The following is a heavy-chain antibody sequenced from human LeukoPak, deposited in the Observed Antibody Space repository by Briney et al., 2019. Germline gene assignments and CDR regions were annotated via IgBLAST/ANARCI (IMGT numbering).Heavy chain of an antibody. J-gene: IGHJ4*02. V-gene: IGHV3-30-3*01. Sequence: PGGSLRLSCAASGFAFSSYAMHWVRQAPGKGLEWVAVISYDGSNKYYADSVKGRFTISRDNSKNTLYLQMNSPRAEDTGVYYCSRDGSWNVWEYYFDYWGQGTLVTVSS. CDR3: SRDGSWNVWEYYFDY. D-gene: IGHD3-16*01. CDR2: ISYDGSNK. CDR1: GFAFSSYA.